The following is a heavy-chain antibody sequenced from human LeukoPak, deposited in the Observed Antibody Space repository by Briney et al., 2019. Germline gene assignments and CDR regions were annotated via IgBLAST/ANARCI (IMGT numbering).Heavy chain of an antibody. Sequence: GGSLRLSCAASGFTFSIYWMQWVRHAPGKGLVWVSRMNSDGTRISYADSVKGRFTISRDNAKNTLNLQMNSLRAEDTAVYYCTRENYNGLDVWGQGTTVTVSS. CDR1: GFTFSIYW. V-gene: IGHV3-74*01. CDR2: MNSDGTRI. CDR3: TRENYNGLDV. J-gene: IGHJ6*02.